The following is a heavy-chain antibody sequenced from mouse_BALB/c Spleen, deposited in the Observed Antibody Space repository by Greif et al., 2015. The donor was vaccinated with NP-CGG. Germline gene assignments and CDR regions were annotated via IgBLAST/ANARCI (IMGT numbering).Heavy chain of an antibody. V-gene: IGHV5-9-3*01. CDR2: ISSGGSYT. Sequence: EVQVVEPGGGLVKPGGSLKLSCAASGFTFSSYAMSWVRQTPEKRLEWVVTISSGGSYTYYQDSVKGRFTISRDNAKNTLYLQMSSLRSEDTAMYYCAISYYDYEDYYTMDYWGQGTSVTVSS. D-gene: IGHD2-4*01. CDR3: AISYYDYEDYYTMDY. CDR1: GFTFSSYA. J-gene: IGHJ4*01.